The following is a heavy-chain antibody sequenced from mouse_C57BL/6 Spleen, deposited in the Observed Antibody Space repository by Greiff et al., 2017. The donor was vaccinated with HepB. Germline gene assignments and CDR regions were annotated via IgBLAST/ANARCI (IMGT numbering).Heavy chain of an antibody. V-gene: IGHV5-17*01. CDR2: ISSGSSTI. Sequence: DVQLVESGGGLVKPGGSLKLSCAASGFTFSDYGMHWVRQAPEKGLEWVAYISSGSSTIYYADTVKGRFTISRDNAKNTLFLQMTSLRSEDTAMYYCARTYYYGSSSFAYWGQGTLVTVSA. CDR3: ARTYYYGSSSFAY. CDR1: GFTFSDYG. D-gene: IGHD1-1*01. J-gene: IGHJ3*01.